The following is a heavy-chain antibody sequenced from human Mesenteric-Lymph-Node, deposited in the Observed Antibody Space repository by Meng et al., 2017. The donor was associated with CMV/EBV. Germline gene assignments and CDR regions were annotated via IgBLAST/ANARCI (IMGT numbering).Heavy chain of an antibody. CDR1: GGSTGGSISSGGYY. V-gene: IGHV4-31*03. J-gene: IGHJ6*02. CDR2: INYSGSA. D-gene: IGHD1-26*01. Sequence: SETLSLTCTVSGGSTGGSISSGGYYWTWIRQHPGSGLEWIGHINYSGSAYYNPSLRSRVTISVDTSKNQFSLKLSSVTAADTAVYYCARGGSYSQIHDYYYYYGMDVWGQGTTVTVSS. CDR3: ARGGSYSQIHDYYYYYGMDV.